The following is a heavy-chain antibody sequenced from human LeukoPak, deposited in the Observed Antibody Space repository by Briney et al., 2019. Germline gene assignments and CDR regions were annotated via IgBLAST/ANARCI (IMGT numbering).Heavy chain of an antibody. J-gene: IGHJ4*02. D-gene: IGHD2-21*02. Sequence: ASVKISCKTSGYTFTSCLIHWIRQAPGQGFEWVAKIHPGDGDRDYAQRFQGRVTMASDSSTTTVYMELTGLTSEDTAAYYCARDLFGAWTWDYWGQGTLITVSS. CDR2: IHPGDGDR. V-gene: IGHV1-46*01. CDR3: ARDLFGAWTWDY. CDR1: GYTFTSCL.